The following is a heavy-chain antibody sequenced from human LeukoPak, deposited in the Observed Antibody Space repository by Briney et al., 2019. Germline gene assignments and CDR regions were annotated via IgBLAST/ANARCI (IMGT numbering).Heavy chain of an antibody. D-gene: IGHD3-22*01. CDR2: IYYSGST. J-gene: IGHJ3*02. CDR1: GGSISSHY. CDR3: ARDYDSSGYYYLNAFDI. V-gene: IGHV4-59*11. Sequence: SETMSLTCTVSGGSISSHYWSWIRQPPGKGLEWIGYIYYSGSTNYNPSLKSRVTISVDTSKNQFSLKLSSVTAADTAVYYCARDYDSSGYYYLNAFDIWGQGTMVTVSS.